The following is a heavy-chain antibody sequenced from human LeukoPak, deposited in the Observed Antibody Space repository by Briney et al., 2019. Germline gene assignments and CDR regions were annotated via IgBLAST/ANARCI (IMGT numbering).Heavy chain of an antibody. CDR2: IRGSGTT. D-gene: IGHD2-2*03. V-gene: IGHV3-49*03. J-gene: IGHJ4*02. CDR1: GFTFADYT. Sequence: GGSLRLSCTTYGFTFADYTMHWFRQAPGKGLESVGFIRGSGTTQYAASVKGRFTISRDDSRSIAYLQMNSLKIEDTAVYYCSRDRGIGYPSSRRGGLYNFGFWGQGTLVTVSS. CDR3: SRDRGIGYPSSRRGGLYNFGF.